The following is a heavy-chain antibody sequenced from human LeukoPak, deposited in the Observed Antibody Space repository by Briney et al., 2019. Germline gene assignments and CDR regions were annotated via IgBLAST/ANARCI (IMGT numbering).Heavy chain of an antibody. Sequence: ASVKVSCKASGYTFTSYGISWVRQAPGQGLEWMGWISAYNGNTNYAQKLQGRVTMTTDTSTSTAYTELRSLRSDDTAVYYCAGHLTTLDSYAFDIWGQGTMVTVSS. D-gene: IGHD4-11*01. CDR1: GYTFTSYG. CDR3: AGHLTTLDSYAFDI. J-gene: IGHJ3*02. CDR2: ISAYNGNT. V-gene: IGHV1-18*01.